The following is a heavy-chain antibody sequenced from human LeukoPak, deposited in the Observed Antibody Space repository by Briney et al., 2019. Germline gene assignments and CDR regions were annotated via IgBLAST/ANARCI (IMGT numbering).Heavy chain of an antibody. CDR1: GFTFSDYS. J-gene: IGHJ5*02. D-gene: IGHD6-13*01. CDR2: ISSSSSYI. Sequence: GGSLRLSCAASGFTFSDYSMNWVRQAPGKGLEWVSSISSSSSYIYYADSLKGRFTISRDNAKNSLYLQMNSLRAEDTAVYYCARARYSSSSFDPWGQGTLVTVSS. V-gene: IGHV3-21*01. CDR3: ARARYSSSSFDP.